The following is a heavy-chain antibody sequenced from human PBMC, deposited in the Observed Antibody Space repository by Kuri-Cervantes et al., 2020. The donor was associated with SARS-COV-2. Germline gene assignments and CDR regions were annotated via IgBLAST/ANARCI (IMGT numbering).Heavy chain of an antibody. CDR1: GFTVSSRY. D-gene: IGHD1-26*01. CDR2: IYTGGTT. Sequence: GESLKISCAASGFTVSSRYMTWVRQAPGKGLEWVSTIYTGGTTDYADSVKGRFTISRDNSKNTLYLQMNSLRAEDTAVYYCARRLGSYYAFDIWGQGTMVTVSS. CDR3: ARRLGSYYAFDI. V-gene: IGHV3-66*02. J-gene: IGHJ3*02.